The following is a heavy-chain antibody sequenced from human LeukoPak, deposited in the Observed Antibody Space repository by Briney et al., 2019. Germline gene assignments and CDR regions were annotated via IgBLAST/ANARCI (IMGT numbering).Heavy chain of an antibody. Sequence: SVKVSCKASGGTFSSYAISWARQAPGQGLEWMGGIIPIFGTANYAQKFQGRVTITTDESTSTAYMELSSLRFEDTAVYYCARGMQQLLQDYYYYMDVWGKGTTVTVSS. CDR1: GGTFSSYA. CDR3: ARGMQQLLQDYYYYMDV. CDR2: IIPIFGTA. J-gene: IGHJ6*03. V-gene: IGHV1-69*05. D-gene: IGHD6-13*01.